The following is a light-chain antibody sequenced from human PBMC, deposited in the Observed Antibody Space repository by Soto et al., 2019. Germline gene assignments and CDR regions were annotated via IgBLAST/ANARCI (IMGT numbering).Light chain of an antibody. V-gene: IGKV3-20*01. Sequence: EIVLTQSPATLSVSPGEEATLSCRASQSVSSNLTWYQHKPGQAPRLLLYGASSRATGIPDRFSGSGSGTDFTLTISSLEPEDFAVYYCQQYGSSLWTFGQGTKVDIK. CDR2: GAS. CDR1: QSVSSN. CDR3: QQYGSSLWT. J-gene: IGKJ1*01.